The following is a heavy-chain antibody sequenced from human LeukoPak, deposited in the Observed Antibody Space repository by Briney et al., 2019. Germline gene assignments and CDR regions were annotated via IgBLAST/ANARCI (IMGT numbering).Heavy chain of an antibody. J-gene: IGHJ4*02. CDR3: ARWAGYCSITNCYTAFDF. CDR2: TNPNSGGT. D-gene: IGHD2-2*02. V-gene: IGHV1-2*02. CDR1: GYTFTGYY. Sequence: ASVKVSCKASGYTFTGYYMHWVRQAPGQGLEWMGWTNPNSGGTNYAQKFQGRVTITADESTSTAYMELSGLRSEDTAVYYCARWAGYCSITNCYTAFDFWGQGTLVTVSS.